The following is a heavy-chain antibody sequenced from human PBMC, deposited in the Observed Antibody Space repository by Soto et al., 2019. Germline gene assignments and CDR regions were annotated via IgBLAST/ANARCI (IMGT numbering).Heavy chain of an antibody. CDR2: IYYSGST. Sequence: PSETLSLTCTVSGGSISSGDYYWSWIRQPPGKGLEWIGYIYYSGSTYYNPSLKSRVTISVDTSKNQFSLKLSSVTAADTAVYYCARIGRPCSGGSCYWPSFDYWGQGTLVTVSS. V-gene: IGHV4-30-4*01. D-gene: IGHD2-15*01. J-gene: IGHJ4*02. CDR3: ARIGRPCSGGSCYWPSFDY. CDR1: GGSISSGDYY.